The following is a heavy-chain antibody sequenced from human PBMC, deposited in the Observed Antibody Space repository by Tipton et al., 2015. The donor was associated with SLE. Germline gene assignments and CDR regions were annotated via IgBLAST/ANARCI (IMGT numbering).Heavy chain of an antibody. V-gene: IGHV4-30-4*01. CDR3: ARDSTGSSNYYYYGMDV. J-gene: IGHJ6*02. CDR1: GGSISSGDYY. CDR2: IYYSGST. D-gene: IGHD1-26*01. Sequence: TLSLTCTVSGGSISSGDYYWSWIRQSPGKGLEWIGCIYYSGSTYYNPSLKSRVTISVDTSKNQFSLKLSSVTAADTAVYYCARDSTGSSNYYYYGMDVWGQGTTVTVSS.